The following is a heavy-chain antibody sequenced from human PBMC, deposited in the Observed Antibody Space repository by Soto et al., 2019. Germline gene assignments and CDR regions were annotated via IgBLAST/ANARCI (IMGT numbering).Heavy chain of an antibody. CDR3: ARGSPPRLPPGY. V-gene: IGHV1-2*02. CDR2: INPNSGGT. J-gene: IGHJ4*02. D-gene: IGHD4-17*01. CDR1: GYPFTGYY. Sequence: GGSVKVSFKASGYPFTGYYMHLVRQAPGQGLEWMGWINPNSGGTNYAQKFQGRVTMTRDTSISTAYMELSRLRSDDTAVYYCARGSPPRLPPGYWGQGTMVTVSS.